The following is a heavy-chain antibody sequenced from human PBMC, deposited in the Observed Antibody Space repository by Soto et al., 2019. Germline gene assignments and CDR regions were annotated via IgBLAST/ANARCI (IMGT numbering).Heavy chain of an antibody. CDR3: AKDLSHCSGGSCYEGLGAFDI. D-gene: IGHD2-15*01. V-gene: IGHV3-23*01. Sequence: EVQLLESGGGLVQPGGSLRLSCAASGFTFSSYAMSWVRHAPGKGLEWVSAISGSGGSTYYADSVKGRFTISRDNSKNTLYLQMNSLRAEDTAVYYCAKDLSHCSGGSCYEGLGAFDIWGQGTMVTVSS. CDR2: ISGSGGST. CDR1: GFTFSSYA. J-gene: IGHJ3*02.